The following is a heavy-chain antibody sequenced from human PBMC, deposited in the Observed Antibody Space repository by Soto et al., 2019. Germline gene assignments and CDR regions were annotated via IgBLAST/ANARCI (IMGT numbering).Heavy chain of an antibody. J-gene: IGHJ4*02. V-gene: IGHV4-39*01. Sequence: SETLSLTCTVSGGSITSSSYYWGWIRQPPGKGLEWIGNIYYSGSTYYSPSLKSRVTISVDTSKDQFSLKLSSVTAADTAVYYCMLGSGWKDFDYWGQGTLVTVSS. CDR2: IYYSGST. CDR3: MLGSGWKDFDY. D-gene: IGHD3-22*01. CDR1: GGSITSSSYY.